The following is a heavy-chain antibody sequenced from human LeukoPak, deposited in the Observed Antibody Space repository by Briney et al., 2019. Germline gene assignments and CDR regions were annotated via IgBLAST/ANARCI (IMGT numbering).Heavy chain of an antibody. D-gene: IGHD4-17*01. J-gene: IGHJ4*02. CDR1: GGSISSYY. CDR3: ARIDYGDPFDY. CDR2: IYYSGST. V-gene: IGHV4-59*01. Sequence: SETLSLTCTVSGGSISSYYWSWIRQPPGKGLEWIGYIYYSGSTNYNPSLKSRVTISVDTSKNQFSLKLSSVTAADTAVYYCARIDYGDPFDYWGQGTLVTVSS.